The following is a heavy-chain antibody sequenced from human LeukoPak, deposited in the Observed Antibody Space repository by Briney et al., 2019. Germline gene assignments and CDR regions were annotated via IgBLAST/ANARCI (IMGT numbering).Heavy chain of an antibody. V-gene: IGHV3-23*01. D-gene: IGHD6-25*01. CDR1: GFIFSSYA. Sequence: GGSLRLSCAASGFIFSSYAMSWVRQVPGKGLEWVSGISGSGGSTYYADSLKGRFTISRDNSKNTLYLQMNSLRADDTALYYCATDSSPSGTLKYYFDNWGQGTLVTVP. CDR3: ATDSSPSGTLKYYFDN. CDR2: ISGSGGST. J-gene: IGHJ4*02.